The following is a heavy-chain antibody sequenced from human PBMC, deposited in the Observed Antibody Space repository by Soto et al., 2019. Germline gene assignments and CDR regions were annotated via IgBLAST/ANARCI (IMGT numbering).Heavy chain of an antibody. CDR1: GFTFSSYG. J-gene: IGHJ4*02. CDR2: ISYDGSNK. D-gene: IGHD6-13*01. Sequence: GGSLRLSCAASGFTFSSYGMHWVRQAPGKGLEWVAVISYDGSNKYYADSVKGRFTISRDNSKNTLYLQMNSLRAEDTAVYYCAKDPPREPSPDYSSSSYFDYWGQGTLVTVSS. CDR3: AKDPPREPSPDYSSSSYFDY. V-gene: IGHV3-30*18.